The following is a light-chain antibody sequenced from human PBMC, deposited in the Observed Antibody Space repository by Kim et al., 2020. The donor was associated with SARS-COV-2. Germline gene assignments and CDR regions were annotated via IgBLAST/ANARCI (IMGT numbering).Light chain of an antibody. CDR1: SSDVGGYNY. V-gene: IGLV2-11*01. Sequence: GQPYTISSTGTSSDVGGYNYVSWYQQNPGKAPKLMIYDVSKRPSGVPDRFSGSKSGNTASLTISGLQAEDEADYYCCSYAGSYTFVFGTGTKVTVL. J-gene: IGLJ1*01. CDR2: DVS. CDR3: CSYAGSYTFV.